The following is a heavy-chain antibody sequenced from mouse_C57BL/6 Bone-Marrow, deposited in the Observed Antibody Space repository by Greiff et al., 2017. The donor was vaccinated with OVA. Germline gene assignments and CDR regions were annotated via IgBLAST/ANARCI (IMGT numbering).Heavy chain of an antibody. V-gene: IGHV1-15*01. D-gene: IGHD1-1*01. Sequence: VQLQQSGAELVRPGASVTLSCKASGYTFTDYEMHWVKQTPVHGLEWIGAIDPETGGTAYNQKFKGKAILTADKSSSTAYMELRSLTSEDSAVDYCTRRPTVVATGDAMDYWGQGTSVTVSS. J-gene: IGHJ4*01. CDR2: IDPETGGT. CDR3: TRRPTVVATGDAMDY. CDR1: GYTFTDYE.